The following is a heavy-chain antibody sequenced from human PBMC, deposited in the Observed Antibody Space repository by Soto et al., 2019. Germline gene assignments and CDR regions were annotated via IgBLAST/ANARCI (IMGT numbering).Heavy chain of an antibody. CDR3: ASYNSSSWPDLFDY. J-gene: IGHJ4*02. Sequence: ASVKVSCKASGYTFTIYARHWVRQAPGQRLEWMGWINAGNGNTKYSQKFQGRVTITRDTSASTAYMELSSLRSEDTAVYYCASYNSSSWPDLFDYWGQGTLLTVSS. D-gene: IGHD6-13*01. CDR1: GYTFTIYA. V-gene: IGHV1-3*01. CDR2: INAGNGNT.